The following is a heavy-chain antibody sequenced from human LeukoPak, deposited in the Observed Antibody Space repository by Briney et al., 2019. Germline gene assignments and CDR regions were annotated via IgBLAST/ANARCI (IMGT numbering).Heavy chain of an antibody. D-gene: IGHD4-23*01. Sequence: GGSLRLSCAASGFTFSSYEMNWVRQAPGKGLEWVSYITSSGSTIYYAGSVKGRFTISRDNAKNSLYLQMNSLRAEDTAVYYCARDWAYGGFVPDVFDIWGQGTVVSVSS. CDR3: ARDWAYGGFVPDVFDI. V-gene: IGHV3-48*03. CDR2: ITSSGSTI. J-gene: IGHJ3*02. CDR1: GFTFSSYE.